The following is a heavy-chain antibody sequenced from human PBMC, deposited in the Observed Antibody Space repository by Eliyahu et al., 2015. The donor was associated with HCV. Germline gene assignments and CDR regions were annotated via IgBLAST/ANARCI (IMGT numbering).Heavy chain of an antibody. D-gene: IGHD1-26*01. J-gene: IGHJ5*02. Sequence: QVRLQESGPGLVKPSETLSLTCAVSGYSLTSGFYWGWVRPAPGKGLEWIGSILHTGTNYYNPSLQGRLTLSVDTSKNQFTLRLTSVTAADTAVYYCVRDKGAAFWFGPWGQGALVTVSS. CDR1: GYSLTSGFY. CDR3: VRDKGAAFWFGP. CDR2: ILHTGTN. V-gene: IGHV4-38-2*02.